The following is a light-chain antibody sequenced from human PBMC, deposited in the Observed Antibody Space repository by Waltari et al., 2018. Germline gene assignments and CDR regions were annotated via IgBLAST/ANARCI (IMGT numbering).Light chain of an antibody. Sequence: QSVLTQPPSVSGAPGLRVTISCPGSSSNIGAGYDFHWYQHLPGTAPKLLIYGTNNRPSGVPDRFSGSKSGTSASLAITGLQVDDEADYYCQSYDTSLSVVFGGGTKLTVL. CDR1: SSNIGAGYD. V-gene: IGLV1-40*01. CDR3: QSYDTSLSVV. CDR2: GTN. J-gene: IGLJ2*01.